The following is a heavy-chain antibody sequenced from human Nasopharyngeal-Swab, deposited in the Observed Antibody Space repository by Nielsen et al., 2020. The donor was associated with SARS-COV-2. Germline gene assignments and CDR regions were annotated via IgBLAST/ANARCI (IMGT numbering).Heavy chain of an antibody. CDR2: ISSSSSYT. V-gene: IGHV3-11*05. Sequence: GESLKISCAASGFSFSDYYITWIRQAPGKGLEWVSYISSSSSYTNYADSMKGRFTISRDNAKNTLYLQMNSLKAEDTAVYYCARVQERWWNFDLWGRGTLVTVSS. CDR1: GFSFSDYY. CDR3: ARVQERWWNFDL. J-gene: IGHJ2*01. D-gene: IGHD5-24*01.